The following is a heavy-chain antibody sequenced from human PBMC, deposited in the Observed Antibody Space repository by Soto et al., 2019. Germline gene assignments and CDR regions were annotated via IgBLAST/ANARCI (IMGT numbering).Heavy chain of an antibody. CDR2: IIPIFGTA. D-gene: IGHD5-12*01. V-gene: IGHV1-69*12. CDR1: GGTFSSYA. J-gene: IGHJ4*02. Sequence: QGQLVQSGAEVKKPGSSVKVSCKASGGTFSSYAIIWVRQAPGRGLEWMGGIIPIFGTANYAQKFQGRVTITADESTSTAYMELRSLRSDDTAVYYYARGVGMDGYNLPLHYWGQGTLVTVSS. CDR3: ARGVGMDGYNLPLHY.